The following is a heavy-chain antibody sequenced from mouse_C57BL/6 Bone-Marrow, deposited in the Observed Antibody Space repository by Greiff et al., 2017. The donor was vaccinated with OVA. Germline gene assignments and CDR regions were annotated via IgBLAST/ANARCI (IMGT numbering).Heavy chain of an antibody. D-gene: IGHD1-1*01. J-gene: IGHJ4*01. CDR2: INPYNGGT. V-gene: IGHV1-19*01. CDR1: GYTFTDYY. Sequence: EVQLQQSGPVLVKPGASVKMSCKASGYTFTDYYMNWVKQSHGKSLEWIGVINPYNGGTSYNQKFKGKATLTVDKSSSTAYMELNSLTSEDSAVYYCARGGITTVGAKAMDYWGQGTSVTVSS. CDR3: ARGGITTVGAKAMDY.